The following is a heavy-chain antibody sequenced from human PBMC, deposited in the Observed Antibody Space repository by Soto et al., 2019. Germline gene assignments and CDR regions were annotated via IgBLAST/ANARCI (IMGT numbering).Heavy chain of an antibody. D-gene: IGHD3-3*01. CDR3: ARERRITIFGVVTVPDYFDY. Sequence: GGSLRLSCAASGFTFSSYWMSWVRQAPGKGLEWVANIKQDGSEKYYVDSVKGRFTISRDNAKNSLYLQMNSLRAEDTAVYYCARERRITIFGVVTVPDYFDYWGQGTLVTVS. CDR1: GFTFSSYW. J-gene: IGHJ4*02. CDR2: IKQDGSEK. V-gene: IGHV3-7*01.